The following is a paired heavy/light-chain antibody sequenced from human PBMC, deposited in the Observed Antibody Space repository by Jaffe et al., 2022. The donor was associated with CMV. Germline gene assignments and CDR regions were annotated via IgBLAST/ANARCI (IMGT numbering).Light chain of an antibody. CDR3: AAWDDSLNGQGV. V-gene: IGLV1-44*01. J-gene: IGLJ3*02. CDR2: SNN. Sequence: QSVLTQPPSASGTPGQRVTISCSGSSSNIGSNTVNWYQQLPGTAPKLLIYSNNQRPSGVPDRFSGSKSGTSASLAISGLQSEDEADYYCAAWDDSLNGQGVFGGGTKLTVL. CDR1: SSNIGSNT.
Heavy chain of an antibody. Sequence: QVQLVQSGAEVKKPGSSVKVSCKASGGTFSSYAISWVRQAPGQGLEWMGRIIPILGIANYAQKFQGRVTITADKSTSTAYMELSSLRSEDTAVYYCARASGSYYLVDDAFDIWGQGTMVTVSS. J-gene: IGHJ3*02. CDR3: ARASGSYYLVDDAFDI. CDR2: IIPILGIA. D-gene: IGHD1-26*01. CDR1: GGTFSSYA. V-gene: IGHV1-69*09.